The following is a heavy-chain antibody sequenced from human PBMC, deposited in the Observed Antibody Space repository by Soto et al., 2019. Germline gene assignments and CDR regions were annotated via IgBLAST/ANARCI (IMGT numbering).Heavy chain of an antibody. CDR1: GFTFSSYW. CDR2: INSDGSNT. CDR3: AREYSNSSGVFDY. J-gene: IGHJ4*02. D-gene: IGHD6-6*01. V-gene: IGHV3-74*01. Sequence: EVQLVESGGGVVQPGGSLRLSCAASGFTFSSYWMHWVRQAPGKGLVWVSRINSDGSNTNYADSVKGRFTISRDNAKNTLYLQMNSLRAEDTAVYYCAREYSNSSGVFDYWGQGTLVTVSS.